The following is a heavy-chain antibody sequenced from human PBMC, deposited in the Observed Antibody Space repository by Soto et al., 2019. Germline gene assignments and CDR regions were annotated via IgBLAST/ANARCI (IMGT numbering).Heavy chain of an antibody. CDR2: IYSNGST. J-gene: IGHJ5*01. CDR1: GASFSTGGYY. CDR3: ARVNYSGSGSYSKWFDS. Sequence: QVQLQESGPGLVKPSQTLSLTCTVSGASFSTGGYYWSWIRQHPGKGLEWIGHIYSNGSTYYNPSLKSGVTISVDTSKNQFSLKLSSVTAADTAVYYCARVNYSGSGSYSKWFDSWGQGTLVTVSS. V-gene: IGHV4-31*03. D-gene: IGHD3-10*01.